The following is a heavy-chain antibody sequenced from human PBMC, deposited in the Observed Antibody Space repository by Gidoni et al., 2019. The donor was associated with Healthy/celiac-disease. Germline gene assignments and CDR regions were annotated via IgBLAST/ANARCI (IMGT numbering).Heavy chain of an antibody. V-gene: IGHV3-48*03. Sequence: EVQLVESGGGLVQPGGSLRLSCAASGFTFSSYEMNWVRQAPGKGLEWVSYISSSGSTIYYADSVKGRFTISRDNAKNSLYLQMNSLRAEDTAVYYCAREPWELGADIWGQGTMVTVSS. CDR3: AREPWELGADI. CDR2: ISSSGSTI. J-gene: IGHJ3*02. D-gene: IGHD1-26*01. CDR1: GFTFSSYE.